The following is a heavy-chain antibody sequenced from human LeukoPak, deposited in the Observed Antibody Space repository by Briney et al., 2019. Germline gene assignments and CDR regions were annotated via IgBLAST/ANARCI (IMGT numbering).Heavy chain of an antibody. V-gene: IGHV3-23*01. CDR3: ARGRGGFWRTEIDY. CDR2: ISGSGGSA. Sequence: GGSLRLSCAASGFTFSSYAMSWVRQAPGKGLEWVSAISGSGGSAYYADSVKGRFTISRDNSKNTLYLQMNSLRAEDTAVYYCARGRGGFWRTEIDYWVQGTLVTVSS. J-gene: IGHJ4*02. D-gene: IGHD3-3*01. CDR1: GFTFSSYA.